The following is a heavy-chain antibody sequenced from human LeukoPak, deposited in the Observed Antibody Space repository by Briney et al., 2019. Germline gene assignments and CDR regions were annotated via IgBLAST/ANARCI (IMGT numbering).Heavy chain of an antibody. CDR2: IWYDGSNK. D-gene: IGHD3-9*01. CDR3: ARDGYDILTGYYPGRWFDP. J-gene: IGHJ5*02. Sequence: PGRSLRLSCAASGFTFSSYGMHWVRQAPGKGLEWVAVIWYDGSNKHYADSVKGRFTISRDNSKNTLYLQMNSLRAEDTAVYYCARDGYDILTGYYPGRWFDPWGQGTLVTVSS. CDR1: GFTFSSYG. V-gene: IGHV3-33*01.